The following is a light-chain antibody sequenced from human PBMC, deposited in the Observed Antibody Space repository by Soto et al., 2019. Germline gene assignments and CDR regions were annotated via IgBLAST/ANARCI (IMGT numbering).Light chain of an antibody. CDR3: QQRSN. J-gene: IGKJ1*01. V-gene: IGKV3-11*01. Sequence: EIVFTQSPATLSLSPGERATLSCRASQSVSSYLAWYQQKPGQAPRLLIYDASNRATGIPARFSGSGSGTDFTLTISSLEPEDFAVYYCQQRSNFGQGTKVDIK. CDR1: QSVSSY. CDR2: DAS.